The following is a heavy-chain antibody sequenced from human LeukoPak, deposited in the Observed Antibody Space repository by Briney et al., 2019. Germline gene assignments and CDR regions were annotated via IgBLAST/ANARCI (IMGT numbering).Heavy chain of an antibody. Sequence: GGPLRLSCAASGFTFSSSGMHWVRQAPGKGLEWVAVIWYDGSNKYYADSVKGRFTISRDNSKNTLYLQMNSLRAEDTAVYYCASTYYYDSSGYYYYYGMDVWGQGTTVTVSS. CDR1: GFTFSSSG. V-gene: IGHV3-33*01. J-gene: IGHJ6*02. CDR2: IWYDGSNK. CDR3: ASTYYYDSSGYYYYYGMDV. D-gene: IGHD3-22*01.